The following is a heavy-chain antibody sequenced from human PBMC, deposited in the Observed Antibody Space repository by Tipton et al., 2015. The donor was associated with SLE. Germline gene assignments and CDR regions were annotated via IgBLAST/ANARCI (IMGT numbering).Heavy chain of an antibody. CDR1: GYSISSGYY. Sequence: TLSLTCAVSGYSISSGYYWGWLRQPPGKGLEWIGSIYHSGSTYNNPSLKSRVTISLDTSKNQFSLKLRSVTAADTAVYYCAREGRCGGGSCYSFDYWGQGTLVTVSS. V-gene: IGHV4-38-2*02. D-gene: IGHD2-15*01. CDR2: IYHSGST. J-gene: IGHJ4*02. CDR3: AREGRCGGGSCYSFDY.